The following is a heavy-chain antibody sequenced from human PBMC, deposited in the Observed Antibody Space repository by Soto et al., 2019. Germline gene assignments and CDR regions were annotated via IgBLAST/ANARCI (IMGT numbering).Heavy chain of an antibody. CDR3: ATGSNCNYVGGFDI. J-gene: IGHJ3*02. CDR1: GYTITELS. D-gene: IGHD1-7*01. V-gene: IGHV1-24*01. Sequence: GASVKVSCKVSGYTITELSMHWVRQAPGKGLEWMGGFDPEDGETIYAQKFQGRVTMTEDTSTDTDYMELSSLRSDDSDVYYCATGSNCNYVGGFDIWGQGTMVTVSS. CDR2: FDPEDGET.